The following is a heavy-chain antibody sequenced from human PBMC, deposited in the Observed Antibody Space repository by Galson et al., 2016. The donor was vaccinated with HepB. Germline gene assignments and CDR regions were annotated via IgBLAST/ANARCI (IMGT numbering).Heavy chain of an antibody. CDR1: GFTFSSHG. D-gene: IGHD6-19*01. CDR2: ISGGSDTT. CDR3: AKDPGLGVAGDF. V-gene: IGHV3-23*01. Sequence: SLRLSCAASGFTFSSHGMSWVRQAPGKGLEWVSAISGGSDTTYYGDSVKGRFIITRDNSKNTLYLQMNSLRVEDTALYYCAKDPGLGVAGDFWGQGTLVTVSS. J-gene: IGHJ4*02.